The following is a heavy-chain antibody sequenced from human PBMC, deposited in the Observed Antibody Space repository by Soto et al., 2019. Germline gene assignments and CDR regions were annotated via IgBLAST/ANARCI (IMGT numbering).Heavy chain of an antibody. CDR2: ISAYNGNT. CDR3: AREYCSGGSCYRGWFDP. CDR1: GYTFTSYG. J-gene: IGHJ5*02. V-gene: IGHV1-18*01. Sequence: ASVKVSCKASGYTFTSYGISWVRQAPGQGLEWMGWISAYNGNTNYAQKLQGRVTMTTDTSTSTAYMELRSLRSDDTAVYYCAREYCSGGSCYRGWFDPWGQGTLVTVSS. D-gene: IGHD2-15*01.